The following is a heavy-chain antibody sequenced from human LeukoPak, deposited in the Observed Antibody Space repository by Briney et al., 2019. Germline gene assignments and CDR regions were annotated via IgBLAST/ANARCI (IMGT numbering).Heavy chain of an antibody. V-gene: IGHV4-61*03. CDR1: GGSFNTADFY. CDR3: ARTGYCSGSSCYPGWFDP. J-gene: IGHJ5*02. D-gene: IGHD2-15*01. CDR2: IYYTGST. Sequence: SETLSLTYTVSGGSFNTADFYWSWIRQPPGKGLEWMGYIYYTGSTRYNPSLRSRLTISVDTSKNHFSLQLSSVTAADTAVYYCARTGYCSGSSCYPGWFDPWGQGTLVTVSS.